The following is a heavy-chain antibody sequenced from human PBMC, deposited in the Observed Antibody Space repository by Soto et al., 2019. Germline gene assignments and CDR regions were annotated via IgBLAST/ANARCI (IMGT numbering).Heavy chain of an antibody. J-gene: IGHJ3*02. V-gene: IGHV4-4*02. CDR3: ASGGSGYPHDDAFDI. CDR2: IYHSGST. CDR1: GGSISSSNW. Sequence: QVQLQESGPGLVKPSGTLSLTCAVSGGSISSSNWWSWVRQPPGKGLEWIGEIYHSGSTNYNPSLKSRVTISVDKSKNQFALKLSSVTAADTAVYYCASGGSGYPHDDAFDIWGQGTMVTVSS. D-gene: IGHD3-22*01.